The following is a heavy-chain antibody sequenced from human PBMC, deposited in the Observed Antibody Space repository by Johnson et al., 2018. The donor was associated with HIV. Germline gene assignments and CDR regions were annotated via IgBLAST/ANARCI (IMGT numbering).Heavy chain of an antibody. CDR1: GFTFSNAW. D-gene: IGHD1-26*01. Sequence: VQLVESGGGLVKPGGSLRLSCAASGFTFSNAWMSWVRQAPGKGLEWVGRIKSKTDGGTTDYAAPVKGRFTISRDDSKNTLYLQMNSLRAEDTAVYYCARDLGGSYSGLDAFDIWGQGTMVTVSS. J-gene: IGHJ3*02. V-gene: IGHV3-15*01. CDR2: IKSKTDGGTT. CDR3: ARDLGGSYSGLDAFDI.